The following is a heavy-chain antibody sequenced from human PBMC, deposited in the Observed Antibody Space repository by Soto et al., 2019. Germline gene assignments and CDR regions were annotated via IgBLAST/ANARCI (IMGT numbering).Heavy chain of an antibody. CDR2: ISAYNGNT. J-gene: IGHJ6*02. CDR3: ARDTLQGRFYYYYGMDV. V-gene: IGHV1-18*01. Sequence: GASVKVSCKASGYTFTSYGISWVRRAPGQGLEWMGWISAYNGNTNYAQKLQGRVTMTTDTSTSTAYMELRSLRSDDTAVYYCARDTLQGRFYYYYGMDVWGQGTTVTVSS. CDR1: GYTFTSYG. D-gene: IGHD4-4*01.